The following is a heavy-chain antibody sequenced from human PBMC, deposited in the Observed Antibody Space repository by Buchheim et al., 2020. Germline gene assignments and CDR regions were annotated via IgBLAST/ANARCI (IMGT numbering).Heavy chain of an antibody. CDR1: GGSISSGSYY. J-gene: IGHJ4*02. D-gene: IGHD6-19*01. V-gene: IGHV4-61*02. Sequence: QVQLQESGPGLVKPSQTLSLTCTVFGGSISSGSYYWSWIRQPAGKGLEWIGRIYTSGSTNYNPSLKSRVTISVDTSKNQFSLKLSSVTAADTAVYYCARDEYSGWFNYWGQGTL. CDR3: ARDEYSGWFNY. CDR2: IYTSGST.